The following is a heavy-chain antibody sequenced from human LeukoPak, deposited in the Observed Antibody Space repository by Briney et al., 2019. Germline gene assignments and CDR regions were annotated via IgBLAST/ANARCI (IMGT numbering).Heavy chain of an antibody. CDR1: GFTFSSYG. Sequence: PGGSLGLSCAASGFTFSSYGMPWVRQAPGKGLEWVAVIWYDGSNKYYADSVKGRFTISRDNSKNTLYLQMNSLRAEDTAVYYCARNYGDYDYYYYGMDVWGQGTTVTVSS. V-gene: IGHV3-30*19. CDR2: IWYDGSNK. J-gene: IGHJ6*02. D-gene: IGHD4-17*01. CDR3: ARNYGDYDYYYYGMDV.